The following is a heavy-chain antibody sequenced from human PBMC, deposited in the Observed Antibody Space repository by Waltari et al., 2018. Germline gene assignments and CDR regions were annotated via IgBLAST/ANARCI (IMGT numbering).Heavy chain of an antibody. V-gene: IGHV4-39*07. Sequence: QLQLQESGPGLVKPSETLSLTCTVSGGSISSSSYYWGWIRQPPGKGLEWIGSIHYSGSTYYNPSLKSRVTISVDTSKNQFSLKLSSVTAADTAVYYCARTEMATTTGHDAFDIWGQGTMVTVSS. CDR1: GGSISSSSYY. CDR2: IHYSGST. CDR3: ARTEMATTTGHDAFDI. J-gene: IGHJ3*02. D-gene: IGHD1-1*01.